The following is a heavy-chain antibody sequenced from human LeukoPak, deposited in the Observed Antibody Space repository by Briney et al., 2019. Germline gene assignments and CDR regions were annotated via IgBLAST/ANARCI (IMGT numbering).Heavy chain of an antibody. CDR3: AKAVPRYCSSTSCYSPSLPFQH. D-gene: IGHD2-2*01. Sequence: PGGSLRLSCAASGFTFSSYAMSWVRQAPGKGLEWVSAISDSGGSTYYADSVKGRFAISRDNSKNTLYLQMNSLRAEDTAVYYCAKAVPRYCSSTSCYSPSLPFQHWGQGTLVTVSS. V-gene: IGHV3-23*01. J-gene: IGHJ1*01. CDR2: ISDSGGST. CDR1: GFTFSSYA.